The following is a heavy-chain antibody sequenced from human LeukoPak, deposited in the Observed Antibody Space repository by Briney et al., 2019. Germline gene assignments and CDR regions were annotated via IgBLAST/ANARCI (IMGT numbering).Heavy chain of an antibody. V-gene: IGHV3-30*03. CDR2: TSSDLNVR. CDR1: GFTFSDYY. J-gene: IGHJ4*02. D-gene: IGHD3-10*01. CDR3: AREGYYGSGSPPSLYFDY. Sequence: GGSLRLSCAASGFTFSDYYMSWIRQAPGKGLEWVAVTSSDLNVRLYADSVKGRFTISRDNSRSTLYLQMNSLRPEDTAIYYCAREGYYGSGSPPSLYFDYWGQGTLVTVSS.